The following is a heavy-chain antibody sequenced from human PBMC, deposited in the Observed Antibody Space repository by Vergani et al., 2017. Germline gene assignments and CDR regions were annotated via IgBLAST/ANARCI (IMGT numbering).Heavy chain of an antibody. J-gene: IGHJ6*02. D-gene: IGHD4-17*01. CDR3: ARGPTVTTGCGMDV. CDR2: ISSSSSTI. Sequence: EVQLVESGGGLVQPGGSLRLSCAASGFTFSSYSMNWVRQAPGKGLEWVSYISSSSSTIYYADSVKGRFTISRDNAKNSLYLQMNSLRDEDTAVYYCARGPTVTTGCGMDVWGQGTTVTVSS. CDR1: GFTFSSYS. V-gene: IGHV3-48*02.